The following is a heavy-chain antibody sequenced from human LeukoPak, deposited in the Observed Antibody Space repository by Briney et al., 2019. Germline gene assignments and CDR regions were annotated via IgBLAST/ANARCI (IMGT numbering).Heavy chain of an antibody. CDR3: ARERRRYNWNDGGRRIDY. J-gene: IGHJ4*02. D-gene: IGHD1-20*01. CDR1: GGSISSYY. V-gene: IGHV4-59*01. Sequence: PSEILSLTCTVSGGSISSYYWSWIRQPPGKGLEWIGYIYYSGSTNYNPSLKSRVTISVDTSKNQFSLKLSSVTAADTAVYYCARERRRYNWNDGGRRIDYWGQGTLVTVSS. CDR2: IYYSGST.